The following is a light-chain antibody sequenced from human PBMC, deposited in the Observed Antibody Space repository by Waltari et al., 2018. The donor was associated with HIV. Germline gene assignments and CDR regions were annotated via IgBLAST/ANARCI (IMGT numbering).Light chain of an antibody. CDR1: NSDLGAYNY. CDR3: SSYTGTSTLYV. J-gene: IGLJ1*01. V-gene: IGLV2-14*01. CDR2: EVS. Sequence: QSALTQSASVSGSPGQSITISCTGTNSDLGAYNYVSWYQQHPGKAPKLLIYEVSNRPSGVSNRFSGSKSGTTASLTISGLQAEDEADYYCSSYTGTSTLYVFGPGTKVTVL.